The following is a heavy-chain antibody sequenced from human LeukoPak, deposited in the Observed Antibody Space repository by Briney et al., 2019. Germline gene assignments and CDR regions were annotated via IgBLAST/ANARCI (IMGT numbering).Heavy chain of an antibody. V-gene: IGHV3-74*01. CDR1: GFTFSNYK. Sequence: PGGSLRLSCAVSGFTFSNYKMHWVCQAPGKGRVWISDINHDGSSTTYADSVKGRFTVSRDNARNTLFLQVNSLRGEDTAVYYCARQSGYSYDVWGEGALVTVSS. J-gene: IGHJ4*02. D-gene: IGHD3-22*01. CDR2: INHDGSST. CDR3: ARQSGYSYDV.